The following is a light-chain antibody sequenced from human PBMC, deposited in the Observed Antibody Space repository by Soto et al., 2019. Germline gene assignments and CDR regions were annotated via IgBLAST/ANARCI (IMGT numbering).Light chain of an antibody. J-gene: IGLJ1*01. V-gene: IGLV2-11*01. Sequence: QSVLTQPRSVSGSPGQSVTISCTGTSSDVGGYNNVSWYQQHPGKAPKLMIYDVSKRPSGVPDRFSGSKSGNTASLTISGLQAEDEADYYCCSYAGSYTLGVFGTGTKVTVL. CDR1: SSDVGGYNN. CDR3: CSYAGSYTLGV. CDR2: DVS.